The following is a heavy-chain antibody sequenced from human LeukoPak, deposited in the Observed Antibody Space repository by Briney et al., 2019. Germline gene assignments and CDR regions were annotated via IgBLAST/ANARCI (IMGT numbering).Heavy chain of an antibody. D-gene: IGHD3-22*01. J-gene: IGHJ4*02. V-gene: IGHV3-48*02. CDR2: ISSSSSTI. Sequence: GGSLRLSCAASGFTFSIYNMNWVRQAPGKGLEWVSYISSSSSTIYYADSVKGRFTISRDNAKNSLYLQMNSLRDEDTAVYYCARSFGYYYDSSGQFDYWGQGTLVTVSS. CDR1: GFTFSIYN. CDR3: ARSFGYYYDSSGQFDY.